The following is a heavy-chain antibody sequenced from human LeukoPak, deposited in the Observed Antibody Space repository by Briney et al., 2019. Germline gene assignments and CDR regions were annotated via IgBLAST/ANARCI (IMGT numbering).Heavy chain of an antibody. D-gene: IGHD3-10*01. V-gene: IGHV3-48*01. J-gene: IGHJ4*02. Sequence: PGGSLRLSCAASGFTFSSYSMNWVRQAPGKGLEWVSYISSSSSTIYYADSVKGRFTISRDNAKNSLYLQMNSLRAEDTAVYYCAKGLSGSGSYPPDYWGQGTLVTVSS. CDR1: GFTFSSYS. CDR3: AKGLSGSGSYPPDY. CDR2: ISSSSSTI.